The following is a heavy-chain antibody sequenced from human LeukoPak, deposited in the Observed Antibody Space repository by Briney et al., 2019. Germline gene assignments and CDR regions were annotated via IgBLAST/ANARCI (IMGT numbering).Heavy chain of an antibody. Sequence: ASVKVSCKPSGSTFTGYYMHWIRQAPGHRLEWRGWITLNSGGTNYAQKFQGRVTMTRDTSISTAYMELNRLRSDDTAVYYCASWAGGNEPIASFDYWGQGTLVTVSS. J-gene: IGHJ4*02. CDR3: ASWAGGNEPIASFDY. D-gene: IGHD6-13*01. V-gene: IGHV1-2*02. CDR2: ITLNSGGT. CDR1: GSTFTGYY.